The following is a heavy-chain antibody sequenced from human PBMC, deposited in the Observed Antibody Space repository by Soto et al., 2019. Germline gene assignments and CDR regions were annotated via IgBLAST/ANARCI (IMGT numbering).Heavy chain of an antibody. CDR3: ARDNRLLDSSGYYYYYGMDV. CDR2: IYSGGST. CDR1: GFTVSSNY. V-gene: IGHV3-53*04. D-gene: IGHD3-22*01. Sequence: GGSLRLSCAASGFTVSSNYMSWVRQAPGKGLEWVSVIYSGGSTYYADSVKGRFTISRHNSKNTLYLQMNSLRAEDTAVYYCARDNRLLDSSGYYYYYGMDVRGQGTTVTVSS. J-gene: IGHJ6*02.